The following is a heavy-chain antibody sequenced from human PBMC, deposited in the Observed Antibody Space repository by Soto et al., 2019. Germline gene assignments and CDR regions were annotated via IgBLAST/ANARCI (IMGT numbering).Heavy chain of an antibody. CDR2: INAGNGNT. CDR3: ARDRIAAARKNYNWFDP. CDR1: GYTFTSYA. V-gene: IGHV1-3*01. J-gene: IGHJ5*02. Sequence: QVQLVQSGAEVRKPGASVKVSCEASGYTFTSYAMHWVRQAPGQRLEWMGWINAGNGNTKYSQKFQGRVTITRDTSASTAYMELSSLRSEDTAVYYCARDRIAAARKNYNWFDPWGQGTLVTVSS. D-gene: IGHD6-13*01.